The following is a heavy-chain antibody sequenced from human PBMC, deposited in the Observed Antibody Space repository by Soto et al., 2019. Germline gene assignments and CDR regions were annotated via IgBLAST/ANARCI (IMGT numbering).Heavy chain of an antibody. Sequence: GGSLRLSCAASGFTFSSYATSWVRQAPGKGLGWVSTISGSGGSTYYADSVKGRFTISRDNSKNTLYLQMNSLRAEDTALYYCAKDASSGITSFDLWGRGTLGTVSS. V-gene: IGHV3-23*01. CDR3: AKDASSGITSFDL. CDR2: ISGSGGST. D-gene: IGHD3-3*01. CDR1: GFTFSSYA. J-gene: IGHJ2*01.